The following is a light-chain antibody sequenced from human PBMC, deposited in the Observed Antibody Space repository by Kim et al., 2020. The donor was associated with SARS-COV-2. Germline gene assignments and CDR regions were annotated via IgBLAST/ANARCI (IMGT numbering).Light chain of an antibody. CDR3: QQTYITPFT. CDR2: AAS. V-gene: IGKV1-39*01. CDR1: QSISSH. Sequence: GPVGDRVTITCRTSQSISSHLNWYHQKPGRAPKLLIYAASTLQGGVPSRFSGSGSETDFTLTISSLQPEDFATYFCQQTYITPFTFGPGTKVDIK. J-gene: IGKJ3*01.